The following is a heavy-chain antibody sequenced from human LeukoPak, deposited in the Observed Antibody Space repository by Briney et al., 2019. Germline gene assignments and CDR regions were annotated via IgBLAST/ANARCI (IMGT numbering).Heavy chain of an antibody. D-gene: IGHD2-15*01. Sequence: GGSLTLTCTASGFTFSNYWMSWVRQAPGKGLEWVATIKLDGSEKFFVDSVKGRFTFYRDNAKNSLSLQMNSLRAEDTAVYYCARGYCSGGSCYSSYYYYYMDVWGKGTTVTVSS. CDR2: IKLDGSEK. V-gene: IGHV3-7*01. CDR1: GFTFSNYW. J-gene: IGHJ6*03. CDR3: ARGYCSGGSCYSSYYYYYMDV.